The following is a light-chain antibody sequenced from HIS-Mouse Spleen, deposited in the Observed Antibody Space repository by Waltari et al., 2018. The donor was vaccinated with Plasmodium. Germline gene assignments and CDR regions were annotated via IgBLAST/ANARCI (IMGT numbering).Light chain of an antibody. J-gene: IGLJ3*02. V-gene: IGLV3-10*01. CDR2: EDS. Sequence: SYELTQPPSVSVSPGQTARITCPGDDLPKKYAYWYQQKPGQAPVLVIYEDSKRPSGIPERFSGSSSGTMATLTISGAQVEDEADYYCYSTDSSGNHRVFGGGTKLTVL. CDR3: YSTDSSGNHRV. CDR1: DLPKKY.